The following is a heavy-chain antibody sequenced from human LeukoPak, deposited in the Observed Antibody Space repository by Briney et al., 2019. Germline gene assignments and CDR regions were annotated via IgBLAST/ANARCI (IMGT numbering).Heavy chain of an antibody. Sequence: ASVKVSCKASGYTFTSYGISWVRQAPGQGLEWMGWISAYNGNTNYAQKLQGRVTMTTDTSTSTAYMEPRSLRSDDTAVYYCAKDPGRGFCRRSSRREYWGQGTLVTVSS. CDR3: AKDPGRGFCRRSSRREY. CDR2: ISAYNGNT. D-gene: IGHD2-2*01. V-gene: IGHV1-18*01. J-gene: IGHJ4*02. CDR1: GYTFTSYG.